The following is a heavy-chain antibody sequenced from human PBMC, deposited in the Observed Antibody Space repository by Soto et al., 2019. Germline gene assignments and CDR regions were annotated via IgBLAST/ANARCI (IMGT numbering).Heavy chain of an antibody. D-gene: IGHD3-22*01. CDR2: ISGSGGST. Sequence: GGSLRLSCAASGFTFSSYAMSWVRQAPGKELEWVSAISGSGGSTYYADSVKGRFTISRDNSKNTLYLQMNSLRAEDTAVYYCAKKLRYYDSSGYYLGYYFDYWGQGTLVTVSS. V-gene: IGHV3-23*01. J-gene: IGHJ4*02. CDR3: AKKLRYYDSSGYYLGYYFDY. CDR1: GFTFSSYA.